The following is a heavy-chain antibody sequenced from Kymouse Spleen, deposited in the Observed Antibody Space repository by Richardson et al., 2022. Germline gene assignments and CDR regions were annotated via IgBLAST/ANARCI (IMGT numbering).Heavy chain of an antibody. J-gene: IGHJ6*02. CDR2: IKQDGSEK. Sequence: EVQLVESGGGLVQPGGSLRLSCAASGFTFSSYWMSWVRQAPGKGLEWVANIKQDGSEKYYVDSVKGRFTISRDNAKNSLYLQMNSLRAEDTAVYYCARGIVGATTFYYGMDVWGQGTTVTVSS. V-gene: IGHV3-7*01. CDR3: ARGIVGATTFYYGMDV. D-gene: IGHD1-26*01. CDR1: GFTFSSYW.